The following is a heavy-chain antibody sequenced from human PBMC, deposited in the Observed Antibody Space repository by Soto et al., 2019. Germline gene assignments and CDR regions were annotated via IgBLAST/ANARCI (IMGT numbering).Heavy chain of an antibody. V-gene: IGHV1-3*04. CDR2: INTGNGDT. CDR1: GINYNTYA. D-gene: IGHD5-12*01. CDR3: ARAISGYVT. Sequence: QVQLVQSGAEMKKPGASVKVSCKTSGINYNTYAIHWVRQAPGQGLEWMGWINTGNGDTRYSQNFQGRVTLTRDTSASTVYMDLDSLKSEDTGLNFCARAISGYVTWGQGTLVTVSS. J-gene: IGHJ4*02.